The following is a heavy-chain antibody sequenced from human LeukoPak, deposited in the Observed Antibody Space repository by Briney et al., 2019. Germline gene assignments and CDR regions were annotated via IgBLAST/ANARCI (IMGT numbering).Heavy chain of an antibody. D-gene: IGHD4-17*01. CDR3: ARGPYGDLEYYFDY. CDR2: IWYDGSNK. V-gene: IGHV3-33*01. CDR1: GFTFSSYG. J-gene: IGHJ4*02. Sequence: GGSLRLSCAAPGFTFSSYGMHWVRQAPGKGLEWVAVIWYDGSNKYYADSVKGRFTISRDNSKNTLYLQMNSLRAEDTAVYYCARGPYGDLEYYFDYWGQGTLVTVSS.